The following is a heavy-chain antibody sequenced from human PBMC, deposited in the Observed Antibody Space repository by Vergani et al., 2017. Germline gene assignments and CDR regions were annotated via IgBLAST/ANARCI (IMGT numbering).Heavy chain of an antibody. J-gene: IGHJ3*01. CDR1: GFDFKRYG. V-gene: IGHV3-30*02. D-gene: IGHD3-16*02. Sequence: QVPLVESGGGVVQPGGSLRLSRAASGFDFKRYGMNWVRQAPGKGLEWVSFIRYDGNNKGYGDSVKGRFTVSRDNSRNTIYLQMKSLRVEDTAVYYFAKDRSHYDAFDVWGHGTMVTVSS. CDR2: IRYDGNNK. CDR3: AKDRSHYDAFDV.